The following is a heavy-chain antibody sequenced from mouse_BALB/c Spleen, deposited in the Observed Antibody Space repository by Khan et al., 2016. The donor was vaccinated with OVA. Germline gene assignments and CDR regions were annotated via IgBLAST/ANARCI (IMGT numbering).Heavy chain of an antibody. CDR1: GYTFTSYW. Sequence: QVQLQQSGAELVKPGASVKLSCKTSGYTFTSYWIQWVKQRPGQGLGWIGQIFPGTGTTYYNENFKGKATLTVDTSSNTAYMQFSSLTSEDSAVYFCARGYFGNYEFAYWGQWTLVTVSP. CDR2: IFPGTGTT. CDR3: ARGYFGNYEFAY. J-gene: IGHJ3*01. D-gene: IGHD2-1*01. V-gene: IGHV1S132*01.